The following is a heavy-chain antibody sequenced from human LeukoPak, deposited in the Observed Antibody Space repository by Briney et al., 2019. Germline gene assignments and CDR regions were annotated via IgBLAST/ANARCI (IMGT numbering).Heavy chain of an antibody. V-gene: IGHV1-18*01. D-gene: IGHD6-13*01. CDR1: GYTFTSYG. CDR2: ISAYNGNT. Sequence: GASVKVSCKASGYTFTSYGISWVRQAPGQGLEWMGWISAYNGNTNYAQKLQGRVTMTTDTSTSTAYMELRSLRSDDTAVYYCARELVGTPLPKYYYYYGMDVWGQGTTVTVSS. J-gene: IGHJ6*02. CDR3: ARELVGTPLPKYYYYYGMDV.